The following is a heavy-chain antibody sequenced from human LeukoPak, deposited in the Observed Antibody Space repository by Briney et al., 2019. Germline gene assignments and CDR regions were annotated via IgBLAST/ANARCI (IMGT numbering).Heavy chain of an antibody. CDR2: IYPSGST. J-gene: IGHJ4*02. CDR3: ARYAATREFDY. V-gene: IGHV4-61*02. D-gene: IGHD2-2*01. CDR1: GRSISSGFYY. Sequence: SETLSLTCTVSGRSISSGFYYWSWIRQSAVRGLEWIVRIYPSGSTNYNPSRKSRVTISVDTSKNQFFLKLSSVTAADTAVYYCARYAATREFDYWGQGTLVTVSS.